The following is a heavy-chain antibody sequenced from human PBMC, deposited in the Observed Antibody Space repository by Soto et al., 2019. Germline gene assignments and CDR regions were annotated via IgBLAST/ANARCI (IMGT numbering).Heavy chain of an antibody. V-gene: IGHV1-18*01. CDR2: ISAYNGNT. D-gene: IGHD4-4*01. CDR3: ARGLTVTTNYYYGMDV. Sequence: WASVKVSCKASGYTFTSYGISWVRQAPGQGLERMGWISAYNGNTNYAQKLQGRVTMTTDTSTSTAYMELRSLRSDDTAVYYCARGLTVTTNYYYGMDVWGPGTTVTVSS. CDR1: GYTFTSYG. J-gene: IGHJ6*02.